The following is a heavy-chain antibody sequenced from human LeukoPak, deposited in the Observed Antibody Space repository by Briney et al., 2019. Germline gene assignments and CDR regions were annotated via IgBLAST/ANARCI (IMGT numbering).Heavy chain of an antibody. Sequence: PGGSLRLSCAASGFTFSSYSMNWVRQAPGKGLEWVSSISSSSSYIYYADSVKGRFTISRDNAKNSLYLQMNSLRAEDTAVYYCARDRLRYPPNGMDVWGQGTTVTVSS. V-gene: IGHV3-21*01. J-gene: IGHJ6*02. CDR1: GFTFSSYS. D-gene: IGHD3-9*01. CDR3: ARDRLRYPPNGMDV. CDR2: ISSSSSYI.